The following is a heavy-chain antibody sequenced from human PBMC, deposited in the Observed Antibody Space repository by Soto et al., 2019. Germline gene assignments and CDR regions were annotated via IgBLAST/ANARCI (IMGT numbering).Heavy chain of an antibody. CDR1: GFTFDDYA. J-gene: IGHJ3*01. V-gene: IGHV3-9*01. D-gene: IGHD2-15*01. Sequence: EVQLVESGGGLVQPGRSLRLSCAASGFTFDDYAMHWVRQAPGKGLAWVSGISWNSGSIGYADSVKGRFTISRDNAKDSLYLQMNSLSAEDTALYYCARVGSGGSQFDAFDFWGQGTMVTVSS. CDR3: ARVGSGGSQFDAFDF. CDR2: ISWNSGSI.